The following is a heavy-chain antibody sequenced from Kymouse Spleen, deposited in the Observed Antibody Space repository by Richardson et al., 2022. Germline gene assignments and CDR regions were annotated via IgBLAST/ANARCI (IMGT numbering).Heavy chain of an antibody. D-gene: IGHD6-13*01. Sequence: EVQLVESGGGLVQPGRSLRLSCAASGFTFDDYAMHWVRQAPGKGLEWVSGISWNSGSIGYADSVKGRFTISRDNAKNSLYLQMNSLRAEDTALYYCAKDEAAGTNYYYGMDVWGQGTTVTVSS. CDR2: ISWNSGSI. J-gene: IGHJ6*02. CDR1: GFTFDDYA. CDR3: AKDEAAGTNYYYGMDV. V-gene: IGHV3-9*01.